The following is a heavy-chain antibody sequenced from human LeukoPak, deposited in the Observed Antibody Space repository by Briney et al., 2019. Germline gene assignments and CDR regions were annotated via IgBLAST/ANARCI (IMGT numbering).Heavy chain of an antibody. Sequence: GASVKVSWKASGFTFTSSTIQWVRQARGQRLEWIGWIVVGSGNTNYAQKFQERVIITRDMSTTTVYMELSSLRSEDTAVYYCAGTPWFGELTLDYWGQGTLVTVSS. J-gene: IGHJ4*02. CDR1: GFTFTSST. V-gene: IGHV1-58*02. D-gene: IGHD3-10*01. CDR2: IVVGSGNT. CDR3: AGTPWFGELTLDY.